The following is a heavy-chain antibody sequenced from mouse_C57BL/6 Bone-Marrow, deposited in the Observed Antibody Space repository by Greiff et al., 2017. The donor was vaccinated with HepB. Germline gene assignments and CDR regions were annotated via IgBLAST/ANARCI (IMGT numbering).Heavy chain of an antibody. D-gene: IGHD1-1*01. CDR1: GFTFSDYY. CDR2: ISNGGGST. V-gene: IGHV5-12*01. J-gene: IGHJ4*01. Sequence: EVMLVESGGGLVQPGGSLKLSCAASGFTFSDYYMYWVRQTPEKRLEWVAYISNGGGSTYYPDTVKGRFTISRDNAKNTLYLQMSRLKSEDTAMYYCARHPSLYGYYAMDYWGQGTSVTVSS. CDR3: ARHPSLYGYYAMDY.